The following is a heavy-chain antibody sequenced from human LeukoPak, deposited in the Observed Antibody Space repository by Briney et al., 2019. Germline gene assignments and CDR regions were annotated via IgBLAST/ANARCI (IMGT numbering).Heavy chain of an antibody. V-gene: IGHV3-9*03. CDR1: GFTFDDYA. J-gene: IGHJ6*03. CDR3: AKGSRNYYMDV. Sequence: LAGGSLRLSCAASGFTFDDYAMDWVRQAPGKGLERVSGITWNSGSIIYADSVKGRFTISRDNAKNSLYLQMNSLRAEDMALYYCAKGSRNYYMDVWGKGTTVTISS. CDR2: ITWNSGSI.